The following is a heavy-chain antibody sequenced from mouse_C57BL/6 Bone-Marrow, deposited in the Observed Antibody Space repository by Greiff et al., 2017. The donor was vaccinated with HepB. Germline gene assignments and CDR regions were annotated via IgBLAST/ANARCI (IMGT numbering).Heavy chain of an antibody. D-gene: IGHD2-2*01. CDR1: GYAFSSSW. CDR3: ARGMSYYGFFDY. J-gene: IGHJ2*01. V-gene: IGHV1-82*01. Sequence: VQLQHSGPELVKPGASVKISCKASGYAFSSSWMNWVKQRPGKGLEWIGRIYPGDGDTNYNGKFKGKATLTADKSSSTAYMQLSSLTSEGSAVYFCARGMSYYGFFDYWGQGTTLTVSS. CDR2: IYPGDGDT.